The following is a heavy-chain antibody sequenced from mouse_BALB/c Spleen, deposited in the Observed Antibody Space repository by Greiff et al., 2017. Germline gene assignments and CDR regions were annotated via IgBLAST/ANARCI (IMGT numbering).Heavy chain of an antibody. CDR2: INPSSGYT. D-gene: IGHD2-3*01. CDR1: GFTFTSYT. CDR3: ARYSYDGPFAY. Sequence: QVQLKQSAAELARPGASVKMSCKASGFTFTSYTMHWVKQRPGQGLEWIGYINPSSGYTEYNQKFKDKTTLTADKSSSTAYMQLSSLTSEDSAVYYCARYSYDGPFAYWGQGTLVTVSA. J-gene: IGHJ3*01. V-gene: IGHV1-4*02.